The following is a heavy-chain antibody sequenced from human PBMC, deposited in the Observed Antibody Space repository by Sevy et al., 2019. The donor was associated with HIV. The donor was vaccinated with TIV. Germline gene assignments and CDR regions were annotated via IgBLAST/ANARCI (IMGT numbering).Heavy chain of an antibody. CDR3: ARETYYYDSSGYFNAFDI. J-gene: IGHJ3*02. CDR1: GGSISSYY. Sequence: SETLSLTCTVSGGSISSYYWSWIRQPPGKGLEWIGYIYYSGSTNYNPSLKSRVTISVDTSKNQFSLKLSSVTAADTAVYYCARETYYYDSSGYFNAFDIWGQGTMVTVSS. CDR2: IYYSGST. V-gene: IGHV4-59*01. D-gene: IGHD3-22*01.